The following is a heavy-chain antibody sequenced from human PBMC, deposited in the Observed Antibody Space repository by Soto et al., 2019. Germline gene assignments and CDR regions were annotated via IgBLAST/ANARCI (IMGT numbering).Heavy chain of an antibody. CDR1: GFTFSSYG. V-gene: IGHV3-33*01. Sequence: GGSLRLSCAASGFTFSSYGMHWVRQAPGKGLEWVAVIWYDGSNKYYADSVKGRFTISRDNSKNTLYLQMNSLRAEDTAVYYCARSGFPGVTSSYYYYGMDVWSQGTTVTVSS. CDR2: IWYDGSNK. J-gene: IGHJ6*02. CDR3: ARSGFPGVTSSYYYYGMDV. D-gene: IGHD3-10*01.